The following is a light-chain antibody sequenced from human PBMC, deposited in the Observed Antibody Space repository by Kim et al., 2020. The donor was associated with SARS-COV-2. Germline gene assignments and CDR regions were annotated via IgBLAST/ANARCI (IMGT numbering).Light chain of an antibody. J-gene: IGLJ1*01. Sequence: VTISCTGSSSNIGAGNDVHWYQLLPGTAPKLVISANGNRPSGVPGRFSISKSGTSVSLAITGLQAEDEGDYYCQSYDNSLSVPYVFGTGTKVTVL. CDR3: QSYDNSLSVPYV. V-gene: IGLV1-40*01. CDR2: ANG. CDR1: SSNIGAGND.